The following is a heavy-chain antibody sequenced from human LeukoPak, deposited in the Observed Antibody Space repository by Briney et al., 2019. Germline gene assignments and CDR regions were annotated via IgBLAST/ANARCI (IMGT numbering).Heavy chain of an antibody. J-gene: IGHJ4*02. CDR3: ARDTPYSTHTFDY. D-gene: IGHD6-13*01. CDR2: ISSSGSTI. Sequence: PGGSLRLSCAASGFTLSNAWMNWVRQAPGKGLEWVSYISSSGSTIYYADSVKGRFTISRDNAKNSLYLQMNSLRAEDTAVYYCARDTPYSTHTFDYWGQGTLVTVSS. V-gene: IGHV3-48*04. CDR1: GFTLSNAW.